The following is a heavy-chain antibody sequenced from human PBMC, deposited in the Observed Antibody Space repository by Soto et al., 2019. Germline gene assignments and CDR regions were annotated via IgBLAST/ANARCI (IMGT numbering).Heavy chain of an antibody. V-gene: IGHV3-23*01. D-gene: IGHD3-22*01. J-gene: IGHJ4*02. Sequence: GGSLRLSCAASGFTFSTYAMAWVRQAPGKGLEWVSGVSASGLNTDYADPVKGRFYISRDNSKNTVSLHMNSLRAEDTALYYCAKSPGMYYYDSSGYYHYDYWGQGTLVTVSS. CDR1: GFTFSTYA. CDR3: AKSPGMYYYDSSGYYHYDY. CDR2: VSASGLNT.